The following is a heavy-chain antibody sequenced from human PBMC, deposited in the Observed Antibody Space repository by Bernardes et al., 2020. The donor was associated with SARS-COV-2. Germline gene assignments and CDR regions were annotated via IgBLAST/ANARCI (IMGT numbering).Heavy chain of an antibody. CDR2: TSAYSGNT. CDR3: ARDSSSFRAFDI. V-gene: IGHV1-18*01. CDR1: GYTFTSYG. D-gene: IGHD6-13*01. J-gene: IGHJ3*02. Sequence: ASVKVSCKASGYTFTSYGISWVRQAPGQGLEWMGWTSAYSGNTNYAQKVQGRVTMTTDTSTSTAYMELRSLRSDDTAVYYCARDSSSFRAFDIWGQGKMVTGSS.